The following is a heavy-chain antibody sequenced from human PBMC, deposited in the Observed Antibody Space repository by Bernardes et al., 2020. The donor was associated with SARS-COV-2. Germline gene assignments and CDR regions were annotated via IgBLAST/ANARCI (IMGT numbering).Heavy chain of an antibody. D-gene: IGHD2-15*01. Sequence: GGSLRLSCAASGFTFSSYAMYWVRQAPGKGLEWVAVISYDGNTKYYADSVKGRFTISRDNSKNTLYLQMNSLRAEDTAVYYCAKSGGSNWFDPWGQGTLVTVSS. CDR2: ISYDGNTK. V-gene: IGHV3-30-3*02. J-gene: IGHJ5*02. CDR3: AKSGGSNWFDP. CDR1: GFTFSSYA.